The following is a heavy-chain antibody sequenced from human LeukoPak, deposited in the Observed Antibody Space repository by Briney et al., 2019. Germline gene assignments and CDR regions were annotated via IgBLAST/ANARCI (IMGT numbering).Heavy chain of an antibody. D-gene: IGHD4-17*01. V-gene: IGHV3-30*03. J-gene: IGHJ3*02. Sequence: PGGSLRLSCAASGFTFSSYGMHWVRQAPGKGLEWVAVISYDGSNKYYADSVKGRFTISRDNSKNTLYLQMNSLRAEDTAVYYCATLYGDDAFDIWGRGTMVTVSS. CDR3: ATLYGDDAFDI. CDR2: ISYDGSNK. CDR1: GFTFSSYG.